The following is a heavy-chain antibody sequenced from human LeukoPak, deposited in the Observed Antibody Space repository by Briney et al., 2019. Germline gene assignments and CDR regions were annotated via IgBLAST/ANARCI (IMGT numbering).Heavy chain of an antibody. D-gene: IGHD4-23*01. J-gene: IGHJ6*02. V-gene: IGHV4-39*01. CDR3: VQYGGIRQYYYYYGMDV. CDR2: IYYSGST. Sequence: SETLSLTCTVSGDSVSSDYYYWSWIRQHPGKGLEWIGSIYYSGSTYYNPSLKSRVTISVDTSKNQFSLKLSSVTAADTAVYYCVQYGGIRQYYYYYGMDVWGQGTTVTVS. CDR1: GDSVSSDYYY.